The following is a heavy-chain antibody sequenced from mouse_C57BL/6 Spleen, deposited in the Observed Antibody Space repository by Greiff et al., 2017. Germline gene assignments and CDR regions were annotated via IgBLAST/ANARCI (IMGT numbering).Heavy chain of an antibody. J-gene: IGHJ2*01. CDR1: GYTFTSYW. D-gene: IGHD2-5*01. CDR2: IDPSDSYT. Sequence: QVQLQQPGAELVMPGASVKLSCKASGYTFTSYWMHWVKQRPGQGLEWIGEIDPSDSYTNYNQKFKGKSTLTVDKSSSTAYMQLSSLTSEDSAVYYCARWSNHERYFDDWGQGTTLTVSS. CDR3: ARWSNHERYFDD. V-gene: IGHV1-69*01.